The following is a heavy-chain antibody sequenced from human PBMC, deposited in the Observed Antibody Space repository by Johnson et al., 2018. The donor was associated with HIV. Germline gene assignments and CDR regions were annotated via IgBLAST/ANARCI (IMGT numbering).Heavy chain of an antibody. CDR2: VKSKTAGGST. D-gene: IGHD3-10*01. CDR3: TTMSALWFGDIHVFGESCDI. V-gene: IGHV3-15*01. Sequence: MLLVESGGGSVKSGGSLRVSCAASGFTFSNAWMSWVRQAPGKGLEWVGRVKSKTAGGSTDYVAAVNARFILSRDVSKNTLYLQMNDLKTEDTAMYYCTTMSALWFGDIHVFGESCDIWGQGTMVTVSS. J-gene: IGHJ3*02. CDR1: GFTFSNAW.